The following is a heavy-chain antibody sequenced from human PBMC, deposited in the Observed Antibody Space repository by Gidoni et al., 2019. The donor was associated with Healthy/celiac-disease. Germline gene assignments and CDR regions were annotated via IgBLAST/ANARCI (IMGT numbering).Heavy chain of an antibody. J-gene: IGHJ4*02. D-gene: IGHD2-2*01. CDR1: GGSFRGYD. CDR3: ARAVDCSSTSCYLDY. Sequence: QVQLQQWGAGLLKPSETLSLTCAVYGGSFRGYDWSWIRQPPGKGLEWIGEINHSGSTNYNPSLKSRVTISVDTSKNQFSLKLSSVTAADTAVYYCARAVDCSSTSCYLDYWGQGTLVTVSS. CDR2: INHSGST. V-gene: IGHV4-34*01.